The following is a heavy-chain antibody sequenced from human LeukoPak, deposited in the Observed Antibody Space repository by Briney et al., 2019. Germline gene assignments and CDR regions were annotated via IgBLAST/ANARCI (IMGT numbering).Heavy chain of an antibody. CDR3: ARDRHKYNYDSGGYPPY. CDR1: GFTFSRYG. Sequence: GGSLRLSCAASGFTFSRYGMHWVRQAPGKGLEWVSYISSSSSTIYYADSVKGRFTISRDNAKNSLYLQMNTLRAEDTAVYYCARDRHKYNYDSGGYPPYWGQGTLVTVSS. J-gene: IGHJ4*02. CDR2: ISSSSSTI. V-gene: IGHV3-48*01. D-gene: IGHD3-22*01.